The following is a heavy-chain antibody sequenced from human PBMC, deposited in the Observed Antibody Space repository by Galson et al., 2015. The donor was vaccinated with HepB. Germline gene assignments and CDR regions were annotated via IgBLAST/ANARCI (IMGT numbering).Heavy chain of an antibody. CDR3: ARSRGGYGVCHFDY. Sequence: SVKVSCKASGGTFSSYTISWVRQAPGQGLEWMGRMIPILGIANYAQKFQGRVTITADKSTSTAYMELSSLRSEDTAVYYCARSRGGYGVCHFDYWGQGTLVTVSS. V-gene: IGHV1-69*02. J-gene: IGHJ4*02. CDR1: GGTFSSYT. CDR2: MIPILGIA. D-gene: IGHD5-12*01.